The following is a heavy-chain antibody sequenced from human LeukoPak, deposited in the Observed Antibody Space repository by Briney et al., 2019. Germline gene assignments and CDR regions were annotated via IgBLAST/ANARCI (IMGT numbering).Heavy chain of an antibody. J-gene: IGHJ4*02. V-gene: IGHV3-9*01. CDR3: AKVRSGYDEYYFDY. CDR2: ISWDSGSI. CDR1: GFTFNDYA. Sequence: GRSLRLSCAASGFTFNDYAIHWVRQAPGKGLEWVSGISWDSGSIGYADSVKGRFTISRDNAKNSLYLQMNSLRAEDTALYYCAKVRSGYDEYYFDYWGQGTLATVSS. D-gene: IGHD5-12*01.